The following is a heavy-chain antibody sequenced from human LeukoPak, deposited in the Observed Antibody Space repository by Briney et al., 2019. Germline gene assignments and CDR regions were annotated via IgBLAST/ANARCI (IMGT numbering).Heavy chain of an antibody. Sequence: SETLSLACAVYGGSFSGYYWSWIRQPPGKGLEWIGEINHSGSTNYNPSLKSRVTISVDTSKNQFSLKLSAVTAADTAVYYCARAGFWVIAAAVAQAFDYWGQGTLVTVSS. V-gene: IGHV4-34*01. D-gene: IGHD6-13*01. CDR3: ARAGFWVIAAAVAQAFDY. J-gene: IGHJ4*02. CDR2: INHSGST. CDR1: GGSFSGYY.